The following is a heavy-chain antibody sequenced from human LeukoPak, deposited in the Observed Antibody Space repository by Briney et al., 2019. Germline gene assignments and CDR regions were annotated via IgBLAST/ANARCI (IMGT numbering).Heavy chain of an antibody. CDR1: GFTFRNYG. J-gene: IGHJ4*02. D-gene: IGHD3-22*01. CDR3: ARSYYDGRGSDY. Sequence: GGSLRLSCAASGFTFRNYGMHWVRQAPGKGLEWVSFIRYDGSNEYYADSVKGRFTISRDNSKNTLHLQMNSLRAEDTAVYYCARSYYDGRGSDYWGQGTLVTVSS. CDR2: IRYDGSNE. V-gene: IGHV3-30*02.